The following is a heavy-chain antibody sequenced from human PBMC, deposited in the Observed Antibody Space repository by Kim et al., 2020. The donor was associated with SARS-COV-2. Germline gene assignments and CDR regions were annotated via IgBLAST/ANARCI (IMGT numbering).Heavy chain of an antibody. CDR2: INVGNGNT. Sequence: ASVKVSCKASGYTFTSYAMHWVRQAPGQRLEWMGWINVGNGNTKYSQKFQGRVIITRDTSASMAYMELSSLRSEDTAVYYCARDRLNVVVAFIPDYYFDNWGQGTLVTVSS. J-gene: IGHJ4*02. CDR1: GYTFTSYA. V-gene: IGHV1-3*01. D-gene: IGHD2-21*02. CDR3: ARDRLNVVVAFIPDYYFDN.